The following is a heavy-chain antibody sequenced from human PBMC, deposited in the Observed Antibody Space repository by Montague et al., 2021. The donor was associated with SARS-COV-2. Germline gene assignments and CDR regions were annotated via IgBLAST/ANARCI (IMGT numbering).Heavy chain of an antibody. CDR3: ARAPDYDILTGDFTEGFDF. CDR1: GGSFSGYY. V-gene: IGHV4-34*01. J-gene: IGHJ4*02. Sequence: SETLSLTCAVYGGSFSGYYWSWIRQPPGKGLEWIGEINHSGSTNYNPSLKSRVTISVDTSKSQFSLKVSSVTAADTAVYFCARAPDYDILTGDFTEGFDFWGQGTLVTVSS. D-gene: IGHD3-9*01. CDR2: INHSGST.